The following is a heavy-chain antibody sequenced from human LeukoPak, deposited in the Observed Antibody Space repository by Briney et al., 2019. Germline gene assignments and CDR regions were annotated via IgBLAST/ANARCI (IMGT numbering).Heavy chain of an antibody. D-gene: IGHD6-19*01. CDR1: VFTFTNYW. V-gene: IGHV3-74*01. CDR2: INIGGSDT. J-gene: IGHJ4*02. CDR3: ATGSGWFPGSY. Sequence: RGSLRLSCAASVFTFTNYWRHWVRQAPGGGVGWVTLINIGGSDTSYAGSVKGRFTIYRDNAKNTLFLQMTSLRDVVTAVYYCATGSGWFPGSYWGQGSLVTVSS.